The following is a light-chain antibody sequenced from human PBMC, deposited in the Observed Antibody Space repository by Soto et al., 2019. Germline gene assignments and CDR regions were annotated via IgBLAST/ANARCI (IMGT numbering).Light chain of an antibody. Sequence: VMTQTPLSLSVAPGQPASISCKSSQSLLHITGETFLSWYLQKPGQSPQLLIYEVSTRVSGVPDRFSGSGSVTDFTLEISRVEADDVGIYYCMQSTQLPPTFGQGTRLEIK. CDR2: EVS. J-gene: IGKJ5*01. V-gene: IGKV2D-29*02. CDR3: MQSTQLPPT. CDR1: QSLLHITGETF.